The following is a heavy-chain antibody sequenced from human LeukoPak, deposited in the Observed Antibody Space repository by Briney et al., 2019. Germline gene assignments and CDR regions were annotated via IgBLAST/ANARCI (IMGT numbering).Heavy chain of an antibody. Sequence: PSETLSLTCAVYGGSFSGYYWSWIRQPPGKGLEWIGEINHSGSTNYNPSLKSRVTISVDTSKNQFSLKLSSVLAADTAVYYCARRAQRITMVRAKFGVDWFDPWGQGTLVTVSS. D-gene: IGHD3-10*01. V-gene: IGHV4-34*01. CDR1: GGSFSGYY. CDR2: INHSGST. CDR3: ARRAQRITMVRAKFGVDWFDP. J-gene: IGHJ5*02.